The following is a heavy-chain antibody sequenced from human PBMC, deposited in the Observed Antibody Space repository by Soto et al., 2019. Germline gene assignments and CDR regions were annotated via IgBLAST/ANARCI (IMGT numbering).Heavy chain of an antibody. V-gene: IGHV2-5*02. CDR1: GFSLSTGGVG. J-gene: IGHJ6*02. CDR2: IYWDDDK. D-gene: IGHD2-21*02. CDR3: AHSRCGGDCLQSYSSHYYYGMDV. Sequence: QITLKESGPTLVKPTQTLTLTRTFSGFSLSTGGVGVGWIRQPPGKALEWLALIYWDDDKRYSPSLKSRLTITKDTSKNPVVLTMTNMDPVDTATYYCAHSRCGGDCLQSYSSHYYYGMDVWGQGTTVTVSS.